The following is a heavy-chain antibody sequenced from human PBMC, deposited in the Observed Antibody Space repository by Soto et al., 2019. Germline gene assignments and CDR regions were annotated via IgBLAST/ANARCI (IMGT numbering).Heavy chain of an antibody. D-gene: IGHD3-16*01. J-gene: IGHJ4*02. V-gene: IGHV1-69*06. CDR1: GGTFSSYA. CDR2: IIPIFGTA. CDR3: ARVTRSLAGAGLDYFDY. Sequence: QVQLVQSGAEVKKPGSSVKVSCKASGGTFSSYAISWVRQAPGQGLEWMGGIIPIFGTANYAQKFQGRVTITADKSTSTAYMERSSLRAEDTAVYYWARVTRSLAGAGLDYFDYWGQGTPVTVSS.